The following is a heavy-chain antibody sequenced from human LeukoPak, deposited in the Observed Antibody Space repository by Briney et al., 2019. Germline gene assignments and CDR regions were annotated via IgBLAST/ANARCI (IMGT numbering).Heavy chain of an antibody. CDR3: TRPLYYYDSSGFQSGY. J-gene: IGHJ4*02. CDR2: IRSKANSYAT. Sequence: GGSLRLSCAASGFTFSGSAMHWVRQASGKGLEWVGRIRSKANSYATAYAASVKGRFTISRDDSKNTVYLQMNSLKTEDTAVYYCTRPLYYYDSSGFQSGYWGQGTLVTVSS. V-gene: IGHV3-73*01. D-gene: IGHD3-22*01. CDR1: GFTFSGSA.